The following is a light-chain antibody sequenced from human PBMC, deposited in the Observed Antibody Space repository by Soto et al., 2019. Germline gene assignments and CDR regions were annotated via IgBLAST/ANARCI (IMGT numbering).Light chain of an antibody. Sequence: EIVLTQSPATLSLSPGERATLSCRASQSVSRHLAWYQQKPGQAPRLLIYDASNRATGIPARFSGSGSGTDFTLTISRLEPEDFAVYYCQQFSSYPLTFGGGTKVEIK. CDR2: DAS. CDR1: QSVSRH. J-gene: IGKJ4*01. CDR3: QQFSSYPLT. V-gene: IGKV3-11*01.